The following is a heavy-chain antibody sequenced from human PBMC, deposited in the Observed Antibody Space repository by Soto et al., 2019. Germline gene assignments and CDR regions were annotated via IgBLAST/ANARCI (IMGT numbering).Heavy chain of an antibody. D-gene: IGHD5-12*01. CDR1: GFSLSTRGVA. CDR2: IYWDEDK. CDR3: AHRPRGYAYYFDY. J-gene: IGHJ4*02. V-gene: IGHV2-5*02. Sequence: QITLKESGPTLVKPTQTFTLPCPSSGFSLSTRGVAGGGFRQPPGKALEWLALIYWDEDKWYSPSLKSRLTITDDTSKNQVVLTMTNMDPVDTATYYCAHRPRGYAYYFDYWGQGTLVTVSS.